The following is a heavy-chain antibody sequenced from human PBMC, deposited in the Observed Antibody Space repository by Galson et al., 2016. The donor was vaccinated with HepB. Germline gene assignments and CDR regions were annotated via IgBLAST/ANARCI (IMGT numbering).Heavy chain of an antibody. CDR1: GGTFSTYA. J-gene: IGHJ4*02. CDR3: ARVGTQWLVGVRYYLDY. Sequence: SVKVSCKASGGTFSTYAINWVRQAPGQGLEWMGGIFPLFGTATYAQKFQGRVTITADESTSTAYMELSSLRSEDTAAYYCARVGTQWLVGVRYYLDYWGQGTLVTVSS. V-gene: IGHV1-69*13. D-gene: IGHD6-19*01. CDR2: IFPLFGTA.